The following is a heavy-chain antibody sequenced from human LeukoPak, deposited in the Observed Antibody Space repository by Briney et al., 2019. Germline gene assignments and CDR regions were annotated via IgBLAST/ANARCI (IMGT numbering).Heavy chain of an antibody. D-gene: IGHD3-10*01. Sequence: ASVKVSCEASGYTFTSYGISWVRQAPGQGLEWMGWISAYNGNTNYAQKLQGRVTMTTDTSTSTAYMELRSLRSDDTAVYYCARDDYYGSGSYCRLYYYGMDVWGQGTTVTVSS. CDR1: GYTFTSYG. V-gene: IGHV1-18*01. J-gene: IGHJ6*02. CDR3: ARDDYYGSGSYCRLYYYGMDV. CDR2: ISAYNGNT.